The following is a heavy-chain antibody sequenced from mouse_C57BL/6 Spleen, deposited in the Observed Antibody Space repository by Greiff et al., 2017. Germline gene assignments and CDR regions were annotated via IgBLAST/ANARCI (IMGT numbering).Heavy chain of an antibody. D-gene: IGHD2-2*01. V-gene: IGHV1-78*01. CDR1: GYTFTDHT. CDR3: ARRRAGYDEAFDY. CDR2: IYPRDGST. J-gene: IGHJ2*01. Sequence: VQLQQSDAELVKPGASVQISCKVSGYTFTDHTIHWMKQRPEQGLEWIGYIYPRDGSTKYNEKFKGKATLTADKSSSTAYMKINSLTSEDSAVYFCARRRAGYDEAFDYWGQGTTLTVSS.